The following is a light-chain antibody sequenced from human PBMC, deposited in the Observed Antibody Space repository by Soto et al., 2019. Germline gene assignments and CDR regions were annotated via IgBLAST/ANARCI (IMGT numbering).Light chain of an antibody. CDR2: GAS. Sequence: EIVLTQSPGTLSLSPGERATLSCRASQSVSSSYLAWYQQKPGQAPRLRIYGASSRATGIPDRFSGSGSGTDFTLTISRLEPEDFAVYYWQQYGSSPRTFGQGTKVELK. J-gene: IGKJ1*01. CDR3: QQYGSSPRT. V-gene: IGKV3-20*01. CDR1: QSVSSSY.